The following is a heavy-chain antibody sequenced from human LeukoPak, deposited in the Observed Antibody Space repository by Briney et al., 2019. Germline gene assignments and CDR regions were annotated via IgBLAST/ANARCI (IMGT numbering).Heavy chain of an antibody. J-gene: IGHJ5*02. CDR3: ARHVGPDTRITMLRGVNFPRYNNWFDP. Sequence: PSETLSLTCTVAGGSFSSNTYYWGWIRQPPGKGLEWIGSISYSESTYYNPSLKSRVTISVDTSKNQFSLELLSVAAADTAVYYCARHVGPDTRITMLRGVNFPRYNNWFDPWGQGTLVTVSS. CDR2: ISYSEST. CDR1: GGSFSSNTYY. D-gene: IGHD3-10*01. V-gene: IGHV4-39*01.